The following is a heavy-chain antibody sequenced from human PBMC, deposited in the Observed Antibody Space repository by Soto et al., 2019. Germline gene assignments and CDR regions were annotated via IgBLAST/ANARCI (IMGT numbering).Heavy chain of an antibody. CDR2: IIPIFNTT. D-gene: IGHD5-18*01. CDR1: GSRFSNYV. CDR3: AREKDTPMIYWYFDL. J-gene: IGHJ2*01. Sequence: QVQLVQSGAEVKTPGSSLKVSCTVSGSRFSNYVISWVRQAPGHGLEWLGRIIPIFNTTQYAQTFQGRVTITADKATKTAFLELSSLRSDDTAVYYCAREKDTPMIYWYFDLWGRGTQVTVSS. V-gene: IGHV1-69*06.